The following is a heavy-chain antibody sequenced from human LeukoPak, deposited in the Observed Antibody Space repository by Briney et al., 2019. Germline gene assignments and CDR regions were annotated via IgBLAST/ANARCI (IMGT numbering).Heavy chain of an antibody. D-gene: IGHD3-16*01. Sequence: PSETLSLTCTVSGDSICDYYRGWIREPPGKGVEWIGYFYNSGSSTYNPSLKSRVTISADTSKNHFSLKLNSVTTADTDVYYCTRGAGWLIDYWGQGILVTVSS. CDR2: FYNSGSS. CDR1: GDSICDYY. J-gene: IGHJ4*02. V-gene: IGHV4-59*01. CDR3: TRGAGWLIDY.